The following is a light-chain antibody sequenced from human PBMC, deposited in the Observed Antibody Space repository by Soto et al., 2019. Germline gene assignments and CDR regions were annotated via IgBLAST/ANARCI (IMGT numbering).Light chain of an antibody. CDR3: SSYTSSSTLVV. V-gene: IGLV2-14*01. J-gene: IGLJ2*01. Sequence: QSALTQPASVSGSPGQSITISCTGTSSAVGGYNYVSWYQQHPGKAPKLMIYEVSNRPSGVSNRFSGSKSGNTASLTISGLQAEDEADYYCSSYTSSSTLVVFGGGTQLTVL. CDR2: EVS. CDR1: SSAVGGYNY.